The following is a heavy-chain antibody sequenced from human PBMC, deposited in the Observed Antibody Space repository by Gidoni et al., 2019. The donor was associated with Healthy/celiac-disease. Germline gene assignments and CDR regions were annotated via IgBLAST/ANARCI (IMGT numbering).Heavy chain of an antibody. Sequence: QVQLQESGPGLVKPSETLSLTCTVSGGSISSYYWSWIWQPPGKGLEWIGYIYYSGSTNYNPSLKSRVTISVDTSKNQFSLKLSSVTAADTAVYYCATPSDGSGRGAFDIWGQGTMVTVSS. CDR1: GGSISSYY. CDR2: IYYSGST. CDR3: ATPSDGSGRGAFDI. J-gene: IGHJ3*02. D-gene: IGHD3-10*01. V-gene: IGHV4-59*08.